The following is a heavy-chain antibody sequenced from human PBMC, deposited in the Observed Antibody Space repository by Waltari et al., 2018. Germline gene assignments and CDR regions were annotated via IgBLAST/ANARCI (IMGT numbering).Heavy chain of an antibody. CDR1: YSTYV. CDR3: ARGSGVDS. D-gene: IGHD7-27*01. CDR2: ISDGGGII. J-gene: IGHJ4*02. V-gene: IGHV3-23*01. Sequence: YSTYVMNWVRQAPGKGLEWVSSISDGGGIINYADSVKGRFTISRDNSKNTLYLQMNSLRADDTAVYYCARGSGVDSWGQGTLVTISS.